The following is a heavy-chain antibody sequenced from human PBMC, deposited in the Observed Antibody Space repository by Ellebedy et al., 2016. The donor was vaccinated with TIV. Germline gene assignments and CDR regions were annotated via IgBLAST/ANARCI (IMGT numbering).Heavy chain of an antibody. J-gene: IGHJ4*02. CDR2: LNYGGES. CDR3: ASHRGFYSGWSFDY. CDR1: GDSISSTNYF. V-gene: IGHV4-39*07. Sequence: MPSETLSLTCIVSGDSISSTNYFWGWLRQPPGKGLEWIGSLNYGGESYFDPSLKSRVTISLDTSKNQFSLKVNSVPAADTAIYYCASHRGFYSGWSFDYWGQGTLITVSS. D-gene: IGHD5-12*01.